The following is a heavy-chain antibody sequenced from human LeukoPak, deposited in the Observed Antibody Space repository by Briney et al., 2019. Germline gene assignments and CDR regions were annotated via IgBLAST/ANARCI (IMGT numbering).Heavy chain of an antibody. CDR3: AKEEGAITLVRGVLII. D-gene: IGHD3-10*01. CDR2: ISAGGGST. Sequence: GGSLRLSCAASGFTFGSYGMSWVRQAPGKGLEWVSAISAGGGSTYYADSVKGRFTISRDNSKNTLYLQMNSLRAEDTAVYYCAKEEGAITLVRGVLIIWGQGTLVTVSS. V-gene: IGHV3-23*01. J-gene: IGHJ4*02. CDR1: GFTFGSYG.